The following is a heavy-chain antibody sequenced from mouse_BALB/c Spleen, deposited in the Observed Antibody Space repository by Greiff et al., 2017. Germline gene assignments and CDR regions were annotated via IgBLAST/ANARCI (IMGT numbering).Heavy chain of an antibody. V-gene: IGHV5-12-1*01. CDR2: ISSGGGST. Sequence: EVKVVESGGGLVKPGGSLKLSCAASGFAFSSYDMSWVRQTPEKRLEWVAYISSGGGSTYYPDTVKGRFTISRDNAKNTLYLQMSSLKSEDTAMYYCARHDTTVVRGGYYAMDYWGQGTSVTVSS. D-gene: IGHD1-1*01. CDR3: ARHDTTVVRGGYYAMDY. J-gene: IGHJ4*01. CDR1: GFAFSSYD.